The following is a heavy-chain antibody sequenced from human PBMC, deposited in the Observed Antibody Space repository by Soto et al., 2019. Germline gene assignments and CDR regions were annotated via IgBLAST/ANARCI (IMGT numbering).Heavy chain of an antibody. V-gene: IGHV3-13*01. CDR1: GFTFTSYG. CDR3: ARGRLISLYYFDY. J-gene: IGHJ4*02. CDR2: IGTAGDT. Sequence: GGSLRLSCAAAGFTFTSYGMNWVRQVTGKGLEWVSTIGTAGDTYYPGSVKGRFTISRENAKNSLYLQMNSLRAEDTAVYYCARGRLISLYYFDYWGQGTLVTVSS. D-gene: IGHD2-15*01.